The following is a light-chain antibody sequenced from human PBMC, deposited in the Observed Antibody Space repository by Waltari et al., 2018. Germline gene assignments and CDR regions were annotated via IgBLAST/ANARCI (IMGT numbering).Light chain of an antibody. CDR1: SGHSSNV. CDR2: VNSDGSH. Sequence: QLVLTQSPSASASLGASVRLTCTLSSGHSSNVIPWHQQQPEKGPRYLMRVNSDGSHSKGDGIPDRFSGSSSEAERYLTISSLQSEDEADYYCQTGGHGTWVFGGGTKLTVL. CDR3: QTGGHGTWV. J-gene: IGLJ3*02. V-gene: IGLV4-69*01.